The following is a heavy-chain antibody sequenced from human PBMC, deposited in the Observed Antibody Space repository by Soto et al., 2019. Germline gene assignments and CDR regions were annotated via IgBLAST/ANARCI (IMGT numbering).Heavy chain of an antibody. CDR2: IYYSGST. Sequence: QVQLQESGPGLVKPSQTLSLTCTVSGGSISSGGYYWSWIRQHPGKGLEWIGYIYYSGSTYYNPSLKSRVXXSXDXYKNQFSLKLSSVTAADTAVYYCARDGGYDSFFFDLWGRGTLVTVSS. D-gene: IGHD5-12*01. CDR1: GGSISSGGYY. V-gene: IGHV4-31*03. J-gene: IGHJ2*01. CDR3: ARDGGYDSFFFDL.